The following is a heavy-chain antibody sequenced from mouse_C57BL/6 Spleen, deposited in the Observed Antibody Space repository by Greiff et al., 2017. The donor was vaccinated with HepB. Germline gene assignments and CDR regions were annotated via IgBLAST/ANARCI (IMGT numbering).Heavy chain of an antibody. CDR1: GYTFTSYW. V-gene: IGHV1-59*01. Sequence: QVQLQQPGAELVRPGTSVKLSCKASGYTFTSYWMHWVKQRPGQGLEWIGVIDPSDSYTNYNQKFKGKATLTVDTSSRKAYMQLSSLTSEDSAVYYCARMGTGYFDYWGQGTTLTVSS. J-gene: IGHJ2*01. D-gene: IGHD4-1*01. CDR2: IDPSDSYT. CDR3: ARMGTGYFDY.